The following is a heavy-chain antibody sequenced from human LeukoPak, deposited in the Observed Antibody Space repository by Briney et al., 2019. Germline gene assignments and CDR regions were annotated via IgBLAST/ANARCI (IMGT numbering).Heavy chain of an antibody. Sequence: ASVKVSCKASGYTFTSYDINWVRQATGQGLEWMGWMNPNSGNTGYAQKFQGRVTMTRNTSISTAYMELSSLRSEDTAVYYCAREVGDSSSLGGGFDPWGQGTLVTVSS. CDR3: AREVGDSSSLGGGFDP. D-gene: IGHD6-13*01. V-gene: IGHV1-8*01. CDR1: GYTFTSYD. J-gene: IGHJ5*02. CDR2: MNPNSGNT.